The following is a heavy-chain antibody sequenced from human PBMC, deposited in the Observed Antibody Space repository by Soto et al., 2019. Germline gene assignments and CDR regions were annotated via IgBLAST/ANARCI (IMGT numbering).Heavy chain of an antibody. CDR2: ISYDGSNK. D-gene: IGHD2-2*01. CDR3: AKDRGGMPHD. J-gene: IGHJ4*02. Sequence: QVQLVESGGGVVQPGRSLRLSCAASGFTFSSYGMHWVRQAPGKGLEWVAVISYDGSNKYYADSVKGRFTISRDNSKNALYLQMNSLRAEDTDVYYCAKDRGGMPHDWGQGTLVTVSS. V-gene: IGHV3-30*18. CDR1: GFTFSSYG.